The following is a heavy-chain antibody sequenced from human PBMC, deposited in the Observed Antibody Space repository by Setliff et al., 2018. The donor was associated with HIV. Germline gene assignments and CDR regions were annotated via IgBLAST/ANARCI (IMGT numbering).Heavy chain of an antibody. CDR3: ARDPFKLEPRSYYYYYMDV. Sequence: ASVKVSCKASGYTFTSYYMHWVRQAPGQGLEWMGIINPSGGSTSYAQKFQGRVTMTRDTSTSTVYMELSSLRSEDTAVYYCARDPFKLEPRSYYYYYMDVWGKGTTVTVSS. CDR2: INPSGGST. D-gene: IGHD1-1*01. J-gene: IGHJ6*03. CDR1: GYTFTSYY. V-gene: IGHV1-46*01.